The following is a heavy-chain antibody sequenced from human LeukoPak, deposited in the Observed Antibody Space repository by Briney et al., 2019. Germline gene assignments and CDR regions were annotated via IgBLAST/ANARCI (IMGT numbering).Heavy chain of an antibody. CDR2: TWYDGSNK. J-gene: IGHJ4*02. Sequence: GGSLRLSCAASGFTFSSYGMHWVRQAPGKGLEWVAVTWYDGSNKYYADSVKGRFTISRDNSKNTLYLQMNSLRAEDTAVYYCARDQCSSTSCSQSFDYWGQGTLVTVSS. V-gene: IGHV3-33*01. CDR3: ARDQCSSTSCSQSFDY. CDR1: GFTFSSYG. D-gene: IGHD2-2*01.